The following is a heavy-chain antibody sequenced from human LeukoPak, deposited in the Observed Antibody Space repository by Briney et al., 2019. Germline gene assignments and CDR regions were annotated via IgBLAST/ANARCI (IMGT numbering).Heavy chain of an antibody. J-gene: IGHJ4*02. CDR2: FYCGGST. D-gene: IGHD5-18*01. CDR1: GFTVSSNY. V-gene: IGHV3-53*01. Sequence: PGGSLRLSCAASGFTVSSNYMNWVRQAPGKGLEWVSVFYCGGSTYYADSVKGRFTISRDSSKNTLYLQMNSLRAEDTAVYFCARSILQRGYSYGFVEYFDYWGQGTLVTVSS. CDR3: ARSILQRGYSYGFVEYFDY.